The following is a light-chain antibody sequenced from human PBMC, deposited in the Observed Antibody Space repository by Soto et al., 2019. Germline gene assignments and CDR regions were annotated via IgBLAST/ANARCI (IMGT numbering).Light chain of an antibody. CDR3: CAFTSAGTWL. V-gene: IGLV2-23*01. Sequence: QSALTQPASVSGSPGQSITISCAGTSSDVGSHPLVSWYQQHPGKAPKLMISEDTKRPSGVSNRFSGSKSGNMASLTISGLQAEDEADYYCCAFTSAGTWLFGGGTQLTVL. CDR2: EDT. J-gene: IGLJ3*02. CDR1: SSDVGSHPL.